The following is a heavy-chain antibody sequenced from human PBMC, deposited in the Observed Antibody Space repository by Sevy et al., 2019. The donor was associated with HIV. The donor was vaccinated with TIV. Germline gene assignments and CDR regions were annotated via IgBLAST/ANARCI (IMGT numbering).Heavy chain of an antibody. V-gene: IGHV3-15*01. D-gene: IGHD4-17*01. CDR2: IKSKTDGGTT. CDR3: TKEQTTVTTKYNWFDH. Sequence: GGSLRLSCAASGFTFSNAWMSWVRQAPGKGLEWVGRIKSKTDGGTTDYAAPVKGRFTISRDDSKNTLYLQMNSLTTEDTAVYYCTKEQTTVTTKYNWFDHWGQGTLVTVSS. J-gene: IGHJ5*02. CDR1: GFTFSNAW.